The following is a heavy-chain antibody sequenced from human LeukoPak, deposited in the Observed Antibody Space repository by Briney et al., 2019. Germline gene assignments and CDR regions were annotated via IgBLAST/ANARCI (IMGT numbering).Heavy chain of an antibody. CDR2: IYYSGST. CDR1: PGPHKLFH. D-gene: IGHD2-15*01. Sequence: SETLSLTFSVSPGPHKLFHWRWVPQPPGKGRGWVGHIYYSGSTNYNPSLKSRVTISIDTSKNQFSLKLSSVTAADTAVYYCARGDFSGGYCYDYWGQGTLVTVSS. CDR3: ARGDFSGGYCYDY. V-gene: IGHV4-59*01. J-gene: IGHJ4*02.